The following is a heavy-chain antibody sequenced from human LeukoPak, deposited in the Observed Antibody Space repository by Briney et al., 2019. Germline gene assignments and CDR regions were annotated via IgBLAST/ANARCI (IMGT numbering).Heavy chain of an antibody. Sequence: PSETLSLTCAVYGGSFSGYYWSWIRQPPGKGLEWIGEINHSGSTNYNPSLKGRVTISVDTSKNQFSLKLSSVTAADTAVYYCARGSATMVRGEYFDYWGQGTLVTVSS. CDR3: ARGSATMVRGEYFDY. CDR1: GGSFSGYY. J-gene: IGHJ4*02. V-gene: IGHV4-34*01. D-gene: IGHD3-10*01. CDR2: INHSGST.